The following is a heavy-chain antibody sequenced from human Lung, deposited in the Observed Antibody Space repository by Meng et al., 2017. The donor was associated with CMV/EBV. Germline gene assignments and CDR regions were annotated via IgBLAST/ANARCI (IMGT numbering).Heavy chain of an antibody. CDR1: GGSIGSGGYY. Sequence: QGPLKESGPGLVQPSQTLSLTGTVSGGSIGSGGYYWRWIRQHPGKGLEWIGYIYYTGSTFYNPSLKSRVTISVDTSKNQFSLKLIPATAADTAVYYCAREAGRDGYATPKFDYWGQGTLVTVSS. D-gene: IGHD5-24*01. J-gene: IGHJ4*02. CDR2: IYYTGST. V-gene: IGHV4-31*03. CDR3: AREAGRDGYATPKFDY.